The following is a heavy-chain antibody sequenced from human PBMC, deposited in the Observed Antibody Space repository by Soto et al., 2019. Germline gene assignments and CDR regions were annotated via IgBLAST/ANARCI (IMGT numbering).Heavy chain of an antibody. J-gene: IGHJ4*02. CDR3: ARSLMVRGIIIGGY. CDR2: INAGNGNT. CDR1: GYTFTSYA. V-gene: IGHV1-3*01. Sequence: AASVKVSCKASGYTFTSYAMHWVRQAPGQRLEWMGWINAGNGNTKYSQKFQGRVTITRDTSASTAYMELSSLRSEDTAVYYCARSLMVRGIIIGGYWGQGTLVTVSS. D-gene: IGHD3-10*01.